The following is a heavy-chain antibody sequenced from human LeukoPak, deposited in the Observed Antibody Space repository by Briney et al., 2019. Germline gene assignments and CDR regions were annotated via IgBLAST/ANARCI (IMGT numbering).Heavy chain of an antibody. CDR3: ARGAYGDK. CDR1: GYTLTSYG. D-gene: IGHD4-17*01. J-gene: IGHJ4*02. CDR2: ISTQSGNT. V-gene: IGHV1-18*01. Sequence: ASVKVSCKASGYTLTSYGINWMRQAPGQELEWMGWISTQSGNTNYAQKVQGRLTLTTDRSTNTAYMELRSLRSDDTAVYYCARGAYGDKWGQGTMVTVSS.